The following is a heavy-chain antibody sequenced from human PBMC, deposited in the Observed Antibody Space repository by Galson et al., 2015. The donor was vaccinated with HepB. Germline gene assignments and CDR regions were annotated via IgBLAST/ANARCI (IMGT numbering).Heavy chain of an antibody. V-gene: IGHV1-3*01. J-gene: IGHJ4*02. CDR2: INAGDGNT. CDR1: GYPLTSNA. D-gene: IGHD5-12*01. Sequence: SVKVSCKASGYPLTSNAMHWVRQVPGQRLQWMGWINAGDGNTKYSQRFQGRVTISRDTSASTAYMELSSLRSEDTAVYYCARDGGFGYDLDYWGQGTLVTVSS. CDR3: ARDGGFGYDLDY.